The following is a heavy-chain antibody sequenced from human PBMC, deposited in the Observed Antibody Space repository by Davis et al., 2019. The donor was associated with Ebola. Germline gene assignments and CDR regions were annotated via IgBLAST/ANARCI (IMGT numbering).Heavy chain of an antibody. CDR2: IYPADSDT. Sequence: GESLKISCKGSGYSFTSYWIGWVRQMPGKGLEWMGIIYPADSDTKYSPSFQGQVTISADKSISTAYLQWSSLRASDTAIYYCARRHDYYDSSGYLGMDYWGQGSLVTVSS. V-gene: IGHV5-51*01. CDR3: ARRHDYYDSSGYLGMDY. J-gene: IGHJ4*02. CDR1: GYSFTSYW. D-gene: IGHD3-22*01.